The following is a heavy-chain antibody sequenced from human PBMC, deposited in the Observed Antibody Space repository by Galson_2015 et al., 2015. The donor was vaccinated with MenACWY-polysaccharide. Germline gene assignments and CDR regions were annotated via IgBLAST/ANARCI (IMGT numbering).Heavy chain of an antibody. V-gene: IGHV4-39*01. J-gene: IGHJ5*02. CDR3: ARHAWYQLLLGWFDP. CDR1: GGSISSSSYY. CDR2: IYYSGST. D-gene: IGHD2-2*01. Sequence: ETLSLTCTVSGGSISSSSYYWGWIRQPPGKGLEWIGSIYYSGSTYYNPSLKSRVTISVDTSKNQFSLKLSSVTAADTAVYYCARHAWYQLLLGWFDPWGQGTLVTVSS.